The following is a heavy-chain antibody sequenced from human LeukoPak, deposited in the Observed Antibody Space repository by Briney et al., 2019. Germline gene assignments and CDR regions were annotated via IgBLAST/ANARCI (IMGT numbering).Heavy chain of an antibody. CDR2: ISYDGSNK. J-gene: IGHJ4*02. CDR3: ARAHRYSNSWYDY. CDR1: GFTFSSYA. V-gene: IGHV3-30*04. D-gene: IGHD6-13*01. Sequence: GRSLRLSCAASGFTFSSYAMHWVRQAPGKGLEWVAVISYDGSNKYYADSVKGRFTISRDNSKNTLYLQMNSLRAEDTAVYYCARAHRYSNSWYDYWGQGTLVTVSS.